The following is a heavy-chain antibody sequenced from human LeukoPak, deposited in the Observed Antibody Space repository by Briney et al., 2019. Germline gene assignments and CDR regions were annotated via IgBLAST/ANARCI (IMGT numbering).Heavy chain of an antibody. D-gene: IGHD3-10*01. J-gene: IGHJ4*02. V-gene: IGHV4-39*07. CDR1: GGSISSSSYY. Sequence: SETLSLTCTVSGGSISSSSYYWGWIRQPPGKGLEWIGSIYYSGSTYYNPSLKSRVTISVDTSKNQFSLKLSSVTAADTAVYYCARGSGSITMVRGIFDYWGQGTLVTVSS. CDR3: ARGSGSITMVRGIFDY. CDR2: IYYSGST.